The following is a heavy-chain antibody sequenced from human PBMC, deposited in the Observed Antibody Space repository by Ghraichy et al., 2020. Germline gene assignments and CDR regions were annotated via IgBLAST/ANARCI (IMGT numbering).Heavy chain of an antibody. V-gene: IGHV3-23*01. J-gene: IGHJ4*02. D-gene: IGHD5-12*01. CDR1: GFTFSSYA. Sequence: GSLRLSCAASGFTFSSYAMNWVRQAPGKGLEWVSAISGSGGSTYYADSVKGRFTISRDNSKNTLYLQMNSLRAEDTAVYYCEKDREGGYSGYDFFDYWGQGTLVTVSS. CDR3: EKDREGGYSGYDFFDY. CDR2: ISGSGGST.